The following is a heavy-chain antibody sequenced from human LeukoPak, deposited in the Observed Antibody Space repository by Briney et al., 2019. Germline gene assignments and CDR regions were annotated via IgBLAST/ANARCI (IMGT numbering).Heavy chain of an antibody. CDR2: INHSGST. J-gene: IGHJ5*02. CDR3: ARGNVLRFLEWLFRCGWFDP. CDR1: GGSFSGYY. Sequence: SETLSLTCAVYGGSFSGYYWSWIRQPPGKGLVWIGEINHSGSTNYNPSLKSRVTISVDTSKNQFSLKLSSVTAADTAVYYCARGNVLRFLEWLFRCGWFDPWGQGTLVTVSS. V-gene: IGHV4-34*01. D-gene: IGHD3-3*01.